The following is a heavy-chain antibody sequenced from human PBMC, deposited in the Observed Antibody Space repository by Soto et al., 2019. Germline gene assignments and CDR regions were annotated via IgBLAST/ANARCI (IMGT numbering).Heavy chain of an antibody. CDR3: ARGVTVFGLVSRFWFDP. Sequence: SETLSLTCTVSGGSISSGDYSWSWVRQSPGKGLEWIGHIYNSGITYYNPSLKSRVVISIDTSRNQFSLRLDSLTAADRAVYFCARGVTVFGLVSRFWFDPWGQGTVVTVSS. CDR2: IYNSGIT. CDR1: GGSISSGDYS. J-gene: IGHJ5*02. D-gene: IGHD3-3*01. V-gene: IGHV4-30-4*01.